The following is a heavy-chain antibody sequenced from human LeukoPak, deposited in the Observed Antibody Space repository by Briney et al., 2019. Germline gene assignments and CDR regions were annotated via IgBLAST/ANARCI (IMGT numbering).Heavy chain of an antibody. D-gene: IGHD3-10*01. CDR2: INHSGST. V-gene: IGHV4-34*01. Sequence: SETLSLTCAVYGESFSGYYWSWIRQPPGKGLEGIGEINHSGSTNYNPSLKSRVTISVDTSKNQFSLKLSSVTAADTAVYYCARLITYYYGSGRPHFDYWGQGTLVTVSS. CDR1: GESFSGYY. J-gene: IGHJ4*02. CDR3: ARLITYYYGSGRPHFDY.